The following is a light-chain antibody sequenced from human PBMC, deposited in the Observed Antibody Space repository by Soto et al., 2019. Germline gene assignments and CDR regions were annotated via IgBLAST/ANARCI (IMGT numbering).Light chain of an antibody. V-gene: IGKV3-20*01. CDR1: QGVSST. CDR3: QQFSSYPLT. CDR2: GAS. J-gene: IGKJ4*01. Sequence: IELTQSPVTLSESPWERAILSCRASQGVSSTLAWYHQKPGQAPRPRIYGASSRDTGIPDRFSGGGSGTDFSLPISRLEPEDFAVYYCQQFSSYPLTFGGGTKVDIK.